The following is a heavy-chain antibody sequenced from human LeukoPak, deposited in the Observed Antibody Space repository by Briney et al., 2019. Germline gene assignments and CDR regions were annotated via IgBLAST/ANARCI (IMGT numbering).Heavy chain of an antibody. J-gene: IGHJ4*02. CDR3: ARGAAISLSFDY. Sequence: GGSLRLSCAASGFTFSSYSMNWVRQAPGKGLEWVSSISSSSSYIYYADPVKGRFTISRDNAKNSLYLQMNSLRAEDTAVYYCARGAAISLSFDYWGQGTLVTVSS. D-gene: IGHD2-2*01. CDR2: ISSSSSYI. CDR1: GFTFSSYS. V-gene: IGHV3-21*01.